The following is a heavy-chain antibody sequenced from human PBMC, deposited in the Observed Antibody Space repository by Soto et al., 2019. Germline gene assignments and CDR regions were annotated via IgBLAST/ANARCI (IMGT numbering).Heavy chain of an antibody. CDR2: ISAYNGNT. CDR1: GYTFTSYG. D-gene: IGHD3-22*01. V-gene: IGHV1-18*01. J-gene: IGHJ5*02. Sequence: ASVKVSCKASGYTFTSYGISWVRQAPGQGLEWMGWISAYNGNTNYAQKLQGRVTMTTDTSTSTAYMELRSLRSDDTAVYYCAGFPYYYDSSGYSPHWFDPWGQGTLVTVSS. CDR3: AGFPYYYDSSGYSPHWFDP.